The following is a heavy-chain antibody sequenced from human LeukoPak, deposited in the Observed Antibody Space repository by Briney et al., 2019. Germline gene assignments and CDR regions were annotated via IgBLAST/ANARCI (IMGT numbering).Heavy chain of an antibody. J-gene: IGHJ4*02. D-gene: IGHD7-27*01. V-gene: IGHV1-18*01. CDR1: GYTFTSYG. CDR2: ISAYNGNT. CDR3: ARGFPANWGEGYYFDY. Sequence: ASVKVSCKASGYTFTSYGISWERQAPGQGLEWMGWISAYNGNTNYAQKLQGRVTMTTDTSTSTAYMELRSLRSDDTAVYYCARGFPANWGEGYYFDYWGQGTLVTVSS.